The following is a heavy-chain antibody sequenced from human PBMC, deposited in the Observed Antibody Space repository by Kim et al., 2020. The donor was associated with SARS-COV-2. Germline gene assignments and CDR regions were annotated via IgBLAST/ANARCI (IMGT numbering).Heavy chain of an antibody. D-gene: IGHD2-8*01. CDR3: ARAHVHYCTNGVCYTRDLDYYYGMDV. J-gene: IGHJ6*02. CDR2: MNPNSGNT. Sequence: ASVKVSCKASGYTFTSYDINWVRQATGQGLEWMGWMNPNSGNTGYAQKFQGRVTMTRNTSISTAYMELSSLRSEDTAVYYCARAHVHYCTNGVCYTRDLDYYYGMDVWGQGTTVTVSS. CDR1: GYTFTSYD. V-gene: IGHV1-8*01.